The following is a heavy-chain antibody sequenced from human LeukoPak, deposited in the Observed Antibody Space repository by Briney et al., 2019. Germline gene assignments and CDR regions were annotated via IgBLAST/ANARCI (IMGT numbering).Heavy chain of an antibody. D-gene: IGHD3-16*01. Sequence: GGSLRLSCTASGFTFSHYSMNWVRQAPGKGLEWVSSNSGSSSYIYYADSVKGRFTISRDNAKNSLYLQMNSLRAEDTAVYYCARGDLHYHDSTRRGFDIWGQGTMVTASS. CDR3: ARGDLHYHDSTRRGFDI. J-gene: IGHJ3*02. CDR2: NSGSSSYI. CDR1: GFTFSHYS. V-gene: IGHV3-21*01.